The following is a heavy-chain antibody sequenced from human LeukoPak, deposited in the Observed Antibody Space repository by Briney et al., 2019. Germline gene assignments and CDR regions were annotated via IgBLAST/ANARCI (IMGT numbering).Heavy chain of an antibody. CDR3: AKDRTVGASYWYFDL. J-gene: IGHJ2*01. D-gene: IGHD1-26*01. Sequence: GVSLRLSCAASLFTLSSYAIICARQTPGKRLECISGIMSSGSGGNTYYADSVKGRFTISRDSSKNTLFLHMNTLRAEDTAIYYCAKDRTVGASYWYFDLWGRGTLVTVSS. CDR2: IMSSGSGGNT. V-gene: IGHV3-23*01. CDR1: LFTLSSYA.